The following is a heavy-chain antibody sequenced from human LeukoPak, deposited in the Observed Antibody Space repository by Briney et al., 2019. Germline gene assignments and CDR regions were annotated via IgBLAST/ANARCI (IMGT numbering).Heavy chain of an antibody. CDR3: ARTGITMVRGVNDAFDI. CDR2: ISSSSSYI. Sequence: GGSLRLSCAASGFTFSSYSMNWVRQAPGKGLEWVSSISSSSSYIYYGDSVKGRFTISRDNDKNSLYLQMNSLRAEDTAVYYCARTGITMVRGVNDAFDIWGQGTMVTVSS. J-gene: IGHJ3*02. CDR1: GFTFSSYS. D-gene: IGHD3-10*01. V-gene: IGHV3-21*01.